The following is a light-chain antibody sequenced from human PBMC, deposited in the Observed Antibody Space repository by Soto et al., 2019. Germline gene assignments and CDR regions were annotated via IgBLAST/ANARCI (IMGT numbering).Light chain of an antibody. CDR3: QQRSDWPPDYT. CDR1: QSVATF. J-gene: IGKJ2*01. V-gene: IGKV3-11*01. CDR2: DAS. Sequence: EIVLTQSPATLSLSLGERATLSCRASQSVATFLAWYQQKPGQAPRLLIYDASNRATGIPARFSGSGSGKDFTLTISSLEPEDFAVYYCQQRSDWPPDYTFGQGTKVDIK.